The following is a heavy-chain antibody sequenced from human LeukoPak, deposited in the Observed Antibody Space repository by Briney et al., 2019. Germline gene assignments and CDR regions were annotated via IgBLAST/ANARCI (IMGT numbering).Heavy chain of an antibody. CDR1: GFTFDDYA. J-gene: IGHJ3*02. CDR3: AKGNYDSGWYMGAFDI. Sequence: GGSLRLSCAASGFTFDDYAMHWVRQAPGKGLEWVSGISWNSGSIGYADSVKGRFTISRDNAKNSLYLQMNSLRAEDTALYYCAKGNYDSGWYMGAFDIWGQGTMVTVSS. CDR2: ISWNSGSI. D-gene: IGHD6-19*01. V-gene: IGHV3-9*01.